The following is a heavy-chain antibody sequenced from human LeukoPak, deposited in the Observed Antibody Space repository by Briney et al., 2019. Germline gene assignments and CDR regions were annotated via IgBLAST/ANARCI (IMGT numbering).Heavy chain of an antibody. J-gene: IGHJ1*01. CDR2: IYYSGRT. V-gene: IGHV4-39*01. CDR3: ARRRYYDGSGYLE. D-gene: IGHD3-22*01. Sequence: SETLSLTCSVSGDSVSRSDSYWDWIRQPPGKGLEWIGTIYYSGRTYYSPSLKSRVAMSADPSNNQFSLNLRSVTAADTALYYCARRRYYDGSGYLEWGQGTLLSVSS. CDR1: GDSVSRSDSY.